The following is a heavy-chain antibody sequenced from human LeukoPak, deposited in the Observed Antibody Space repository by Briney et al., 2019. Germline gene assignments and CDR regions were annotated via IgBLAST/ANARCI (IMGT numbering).Heavy chain of an antibody. V-gene: IGHV3-30-3*02. Sequence: GRSLRLSCAASGFPFSTYAMYWVRQAPGKGLEWVAVISYDGSSKYCADSVKGRFTFSRDNSKNTLYLQMNSLRAEDTAVYYCAKLPRAMVRGVIYGMDVWGQGTTVTVSS. J-gene: IGHJ6*02. D-gene: IGHD3-10*01. CDR2: ISYDGSSK. CDR3: AKLPRAMVRGVIYGMDV. CDR1: GFPFSTYA.